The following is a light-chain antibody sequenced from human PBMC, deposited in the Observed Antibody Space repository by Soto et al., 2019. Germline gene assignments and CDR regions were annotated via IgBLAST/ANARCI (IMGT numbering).Light chain of an antibody. CDR1: QGISSF. Sequence: DIQLTQSPSFVSASVGDRVTITCLASQGISSFLAWYQHKPGKAPKLLIYAASTLQSGVPSIFSGSGCETECTLTISSLQAEDFATYYCQQLNSDPLTFGGGTKVEIK. CDR2: AAS. V-gene: IGKV1-9*01. J-gene: IGKJ4*01. CDR3: QQLNSDPLT.